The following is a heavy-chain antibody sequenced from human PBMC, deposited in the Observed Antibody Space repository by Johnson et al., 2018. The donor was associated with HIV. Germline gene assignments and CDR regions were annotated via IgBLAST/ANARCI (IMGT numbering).Heavy chain of an antibody. CDR2: ISWNSGSI. Sequence: EVQLVESGGGVVQPGRSLRLSCAASGFTFDDYAMHWVRQAPGKGLEWVSGISWNSGSIGYADSVKGRFTISRDNAKNSLYLQMNSLRAEDTALYYCAKSSDYDDSSGYRADAFDIWGQGTMVTVSS. CDR1: GFTFDDYA. CDR3: AKSSDYDDSSGYRADAFDI. V-gene: IGHV3-9*01. J-gene: IGHJ3*02. D-gene: IGHD3-22*01.